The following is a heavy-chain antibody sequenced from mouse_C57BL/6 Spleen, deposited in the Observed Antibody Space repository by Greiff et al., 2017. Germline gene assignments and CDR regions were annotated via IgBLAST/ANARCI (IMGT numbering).Heavy chain of an antibody. CDR1: GYTFTSYW. CDR2: IDPSDSYT. V-gene: IGHV1-69*01. Sequence: QVQLQQPGAELVMPGASVKLSCKASGYTFTSYWMHWVKQRPGQGLEWIGEIDPSDSYTNYNQKFKGKSTLTVDKSSSTACMQLSSLTSEDSAVYYCARGDYGDYWGQGTTLTVSS. D-gene: IGHD1-1*01. J-gene: IGHJ2*01. CDR3: ARGDYGDY.